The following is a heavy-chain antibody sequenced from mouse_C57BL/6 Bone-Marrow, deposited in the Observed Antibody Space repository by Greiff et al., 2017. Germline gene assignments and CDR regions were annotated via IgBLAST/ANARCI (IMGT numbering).Heavy chain of an antibody. J-gene: IGHJ2*01. Sequence: VHLQQSGAELAKPGASVKLSCKASGYTFTSYWMHWVKQRPGQGLEWIGYINPSRGYTKYNQKFKDKATLTADKSSSPAYMQLSSLTYEDSAVYYCARSFYDVYVLFDYWGQGTTLTVSS. CDR2: INPSRGYT. CDR1: GYTFTSYW. V-gene: IGHV1-7*01. D-gene: IGHD2-3*01. CDR3: ARSFYDVYVLFDY.